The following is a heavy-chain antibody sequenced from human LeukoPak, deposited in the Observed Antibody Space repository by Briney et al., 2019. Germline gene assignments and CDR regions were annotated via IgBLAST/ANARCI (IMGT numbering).Heavy chain of an antibody. CDR2: IYYSGST. Sequence: PSETLSLTCSVSGGSVSSAMHYWGWIRQPPGKGLEWIGSIYYSGSTYYNPSLKSRVTISVDTSKNQFSLKLSSVTAADTAVYYCARPHVLRFLEWFSAFNPWGQGTLVTVSS. J-gene: IGHJ5*02. V-gene: IGHV4-39*01. CDR1: GGSVSSAMHY. D-gene: IGHD3-3*01. CDR3: ARPHVLRFLEWFSAFNP.